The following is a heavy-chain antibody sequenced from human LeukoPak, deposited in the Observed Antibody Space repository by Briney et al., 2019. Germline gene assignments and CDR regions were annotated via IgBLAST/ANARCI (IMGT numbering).Heavy chain of an antibody. CDR3: ARVASDTFSFDY. Sequence: ASVRVSCKASGYTFTSYGISWVRQAPGQGLEWMGWISAYNGNTNYAQTLQGRVTMPTDTSTSTAYMELRSLRSDDTAVYYCARVASDTFSFDYWGQGTLVTVSS. V-gene: IGHV1-18*01. CDR2: ISAYNGNT. D-gene: IGHD2/OR15-2a*01. J-gene: IGHJ4*02. CDR1: GYTFTSYG.